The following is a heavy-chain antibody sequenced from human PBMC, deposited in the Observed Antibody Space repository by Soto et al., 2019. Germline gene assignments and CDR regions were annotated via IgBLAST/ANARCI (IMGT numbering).Heavy chain of an antibody. CDR2: INSNSGGT. V-gene: IGHV1-2*02. CDR3: ARAYIGQWLVYNWFDP. CDR1: GYTFTGYY. Sequence: ASVKVSCKASGYTFTGYYMHWVRQAPGQGLEWMGWINSNSGGTNYAQKFQGRVTMTRDTSISTDYMELSRLRSDDTAVYYCARAYIGQWLVYNWFDPWGQGXLVTVYS. D-gene: IGHD6-19*01. J-gene: IGHJ5*02.